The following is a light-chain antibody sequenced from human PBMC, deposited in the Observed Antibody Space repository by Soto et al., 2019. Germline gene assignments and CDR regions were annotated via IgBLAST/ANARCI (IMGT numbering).Light chain of an antibody. Sequence: IVLTQSPGTLSLSPGERATVSCRASQTMSSRHLAWYQQRPGQAPRLLIYAASIRATGIPDRFSGSGSETDFTLTISRLEPEDFALYYCQQYGSSAPITFGQGTRLEIK. CDR3: QQYGSSAPIT. CDR1: QTMSSRH. CDR2: AAS. J-gene: IGKJ5*01. V-gene: IGKV3-20*01.